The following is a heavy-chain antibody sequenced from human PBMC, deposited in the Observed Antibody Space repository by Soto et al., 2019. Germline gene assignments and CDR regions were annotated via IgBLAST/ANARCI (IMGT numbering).Heavy chain of an antibody. CDR3: TRDASRDSSARGWFDP. V-gene: IGHV3-21*01. CDR2: ISSNSAYI. D-gene: IGHD6-13*01. J-gene: IGHJ5*02. CDR1: GFTFRSFT. Sequence: GGSLRLSCAASGFTFRSFTMNWVRQAPGKGLEWVSTISSNSAYIHYTDALRGRFTISRDNAKNSLHLQMNSLRAEDTAVYYCTRDASRDSSARGWFDPWGPGTLVTVSS.